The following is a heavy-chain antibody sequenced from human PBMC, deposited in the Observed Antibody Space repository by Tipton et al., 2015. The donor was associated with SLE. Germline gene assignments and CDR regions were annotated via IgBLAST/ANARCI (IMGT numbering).Heavy chain of an antibody. J-gene: IGHJ4*02. CDR2: INHSGST. CDR1: GGSFSGYY. D-gene: IGHD3-9*01. Sequence: LRLSCAVYGGSFSGYYWSWIRQPPGKGLEWIGEINHSGSTNYNPSLKSRVTISVDTSKNQFSRKLSSVTAADTAVYYCARLSLARYYDILTGYYRGAYYFDYWGQGTLVTVSS. CDR3: ARLSLARYYDILTGYYRGAYYFDY. V-gene: IGHV4-34*01.